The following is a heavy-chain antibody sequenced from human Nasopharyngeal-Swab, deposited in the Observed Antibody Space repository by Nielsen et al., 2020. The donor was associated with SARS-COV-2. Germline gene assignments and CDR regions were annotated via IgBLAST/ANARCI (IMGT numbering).Heavy chain of an antibody. J-gene: IGHJ6*03. CDR1: GFTFSSYA. CDR2: ISSDGSDK. CDR3: ARTDRGGSYFSQYYYYMDV. V-gene: IGHV3-30*03. Sequence: GESLKISCATSGFTFSSYAMHWVRQAPGKGLEWVAVISSDGSDKFYADPVKGRFSISRDTSRSAVYLQMNSLRAEDTALYYCARTDRGGSYFSQYYYYMDVWGTGTTVTVSS. D-gene: IGHD1-26*01.